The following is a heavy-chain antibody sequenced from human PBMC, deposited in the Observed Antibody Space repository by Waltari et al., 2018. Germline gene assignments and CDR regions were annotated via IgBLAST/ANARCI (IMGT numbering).Heavy chain of an antibody. D-gene: IGHD2-2*01. V-gene: IGHV4-59*11. J-gene: IGHJ5*01. CDR1: NGSLNNHY. Sequence: QVHLQESGPGLVKPSETLSLTCTVSNGSLNNHYWSWIRQPPGKRMEWIGWINQITGDTNYNPSLESRVIISSDISKNQFPLKLTSVTAADTAIYYCAREGSLYSSTGGWIGPWGQGMLVTVSS. CDR3: AREGSLYSSTGGWIGP. CDR2: INQITGDT.